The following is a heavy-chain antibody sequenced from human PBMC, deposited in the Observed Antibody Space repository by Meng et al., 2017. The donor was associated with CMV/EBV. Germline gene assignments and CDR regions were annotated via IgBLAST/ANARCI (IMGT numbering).Heavy chain of an antibody. D-gene: IGHD4-17*01. J-gene: IGHJ6*02. Sequence: GGSLRLSCAASGFTFSSYAMHWVRQAPGKGLEWVAVISYDGSNKYYADSVKGRFTISRDNSKNTLYLQMNSLRAEDTAVYYCTTGRATVTGYYYYGMDVWGQGTTVTVSS. CDR2: ISYDGSNK. V-gene: IGHV3-30*04. CDR3: TTGRATVTGYYYYGMDV. CDR1: GFTFSSYA.